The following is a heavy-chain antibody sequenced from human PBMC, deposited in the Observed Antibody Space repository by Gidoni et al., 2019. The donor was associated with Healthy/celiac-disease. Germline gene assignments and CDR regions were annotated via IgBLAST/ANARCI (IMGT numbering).Heavy chain of an antibody. V-gene: IGHV3-15*01. Sequence: EVQLVESGGGLLKPGGSLRLSCAASGFTISNAWMSWVRQAPGKGLEWVGRIKSKTDGGTTDYAAPVNGSFTISRDDSKNTLYLQMNSLKTEDTAVYYCTGGWYNYYYGMDVWGQGTTVTVSS. CDR3: TGGWYNYYYGMDV. D-gene: IGHD6-19*01. J-gene: IGHJ6*02. CDR2: IKSKTDGGTT. CDR1: GFTISNAW.